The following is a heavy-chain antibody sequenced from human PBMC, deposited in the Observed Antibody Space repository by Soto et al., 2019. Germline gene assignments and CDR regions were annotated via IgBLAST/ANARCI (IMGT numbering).Heavy chain of an antibody. CDR2: MNPNTGNT. J-gene: IGHJ6*02. Sequence: ASVKVSCKASGYTFTSYDINWVRQATGQGLGRMGWMNPNTGNTGYAQKFQGRVTMTRNTSISTANTDLSSLRSEDTAAYYCARDHAALTNYYYGMGVWGQETTVTV. CDR1: GYTFTSYD. V-gene: IGHV1-8*01. CDR3: ARDHAALTNYYYGMGV. D-gene: IGHD2-2*01.